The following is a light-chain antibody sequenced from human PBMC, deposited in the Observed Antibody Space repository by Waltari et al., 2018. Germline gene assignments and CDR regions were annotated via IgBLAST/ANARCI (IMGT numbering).Light chain of an antibody. Sequence: DIQMSQSPSSVSASVGDRVTLTCRASQVISSRLAWYQQKPGKAPQLLISDASSLHSGVPSRFSGSGSGTDFTLTISSLQPEDFATYYCLQVNSFPRTFGQGTKVEVK. V-gene: IGKV1-12*01. CDR1: QVISSR. CDR3: LQVNSFPRT. J-gene: IGKJ1*01. CDR2: DAS.